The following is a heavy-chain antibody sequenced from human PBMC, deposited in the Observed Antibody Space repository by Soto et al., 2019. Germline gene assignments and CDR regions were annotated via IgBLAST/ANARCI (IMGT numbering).Heavy chain of an antibody. D-gene: IGHD2-2*01. V-gene: IGHV3-23*01. CDR1: GFTFSTYA. CDR2: ISGSGGGT. Sequence: GGSLRLSCAASGFTFSTYAMSWVRQAPGKGLEWVSTISGSGGGTFYADSVKGRFTISRDNSKNTLYLQMNSLRAEDTAVYYCAKQVVAQQNYFEPWGQGTLVNVSS. CDR3: AKQVVAQQNYFEP. J-gene: IGHJ5*02.